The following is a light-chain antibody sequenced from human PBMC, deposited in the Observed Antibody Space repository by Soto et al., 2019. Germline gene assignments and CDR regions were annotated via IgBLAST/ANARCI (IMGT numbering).Light chain of an antibody. Sequence: DIQLTQSPSFLSASVGDRVTITCRASQGISSYLAWYQQKPGKAPKLLIYAASTLQSGVPSRFSGSGSGTEFTLTISSLQPDDFATYYCQQYNSQWTFGQGTKVDIK. CDR3: QQYNSQWT. V-gene: IGKV1-9*01. CDR2: AAS. J-gene: IGKJ1*01. CDR1: QGISSY.